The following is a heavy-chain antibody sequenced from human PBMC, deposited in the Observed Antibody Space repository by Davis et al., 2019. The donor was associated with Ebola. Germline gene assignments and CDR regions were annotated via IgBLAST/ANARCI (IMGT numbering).Heavy chain of an antibody. CDR2: IYYSGST. CDR1: GGSISSSSYY. D-gene: IGHD1-1*01. Sequence: MPGGSLRLSCTVSGGSISSSSYYWGWIRQPPGKGLEWIGSIYYSGSTYYNPSLKSRVTISVDTSKNQFSLKLSSVTAADTAVYYCARRRTYRYYYYGMDVWGQGTTVTVSS. CDR3: ARRRTYRYYYYGMDV. V-gene: IGHV4-39*01. J-gene: IGHJ6*02.